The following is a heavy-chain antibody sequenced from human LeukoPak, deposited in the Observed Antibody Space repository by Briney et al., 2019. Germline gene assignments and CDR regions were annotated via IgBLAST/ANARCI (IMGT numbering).Heavy chain of an antibody. CDR3: AKDFSPVVGATDY. CDR1: GFTFSSYA. Sequence: GGSLRLSCAASGFTFSSYAMSWVRQAPGKGLEWVSAISGSGGSTYYADSVKGRFTISRDNSKNTLYLQMNSLRVEDTALYYCAKDFSPVVGATDYWGQGTLVTVSS. CDR2: ISGSGGST. V-gene: IGHV3-23*01. D-gene: IGHD1-26*01. J-gene: IGHJ4*02.